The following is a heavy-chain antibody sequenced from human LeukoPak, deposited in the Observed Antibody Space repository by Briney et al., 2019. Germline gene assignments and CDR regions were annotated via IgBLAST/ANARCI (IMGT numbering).Heavy chain of an antibody. CDR2: ISSSGSTI. V-gene: IGHV3-11*04. CDR3: AREKYYDFWNNDAFDI. J-gene: IGHJ3*02. CDR1: GFTFSDYY. D-gene: IGHD3-3*01. Sequence: PGGSLRLSCAASGFTFSDYYMSWIRQAPGKGLEWVSYISSSGSTIYYADSVKGRFTISRDNAKNSLYLQMNSLRAEDTAVYYCAREKYYDFWNNDAFDIWGQGTMVTVSS.